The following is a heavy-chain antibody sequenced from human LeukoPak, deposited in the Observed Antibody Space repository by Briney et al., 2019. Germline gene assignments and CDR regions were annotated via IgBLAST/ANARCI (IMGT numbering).Heavy chain of an antibody. CDR1: AGSVSSGRYY. CDR2: IYYSGST. Sequence: SETLSLTCSVSAGSVSSGRYYWTWIRQPPGKGLEWIGYIYYSGSTNYNPSLKSRVTISVDTSKNQFSLKLSSVTAADTAVYYCASSYGSGSYYNEAYYYYGMDVWGQGTTVTVSS. CDR3: ASSYGSGSYYNEAYYYYGMDV. V-gene: IGHV4-61*01. D-gene: IGHD3-10*01. J-gene: IGHJ6*02.